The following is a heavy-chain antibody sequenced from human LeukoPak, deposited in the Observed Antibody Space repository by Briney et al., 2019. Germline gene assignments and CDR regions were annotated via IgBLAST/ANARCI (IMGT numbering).Heavy chain of an antibody. J-gene: IGHJ6*02. CDR3: ARAREDTVWGPYGMDV. V-gene: IGHV3-48*01. CDR2: ISSSSSTI. CDR1: GFTFSSYS. Sequence: PGGSLRLSCAASGFTFSSYSMNWVRQAPGKGLEWVSYISSSSSTIYYADSVKGRFTISRDNAKNSLYLQMNSLRAEDTAVYYCARAREDTVWGPYGMDVWGQGTTVTVSS. D-gene: IGHD3-16*01.